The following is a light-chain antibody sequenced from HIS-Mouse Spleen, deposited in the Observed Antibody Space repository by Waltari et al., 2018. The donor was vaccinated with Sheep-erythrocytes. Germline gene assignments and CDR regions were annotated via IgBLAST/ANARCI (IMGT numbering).Light chain of an antibody. J-gene: IGKJ2*01. Sequence: EIVLTQSPATLSLSPGERATVSCRASQSVSSYLAWYQHKPGQTPRLLIYDASNRATGIPARFSGSGSGTDFTLTISSLEPEDFAVYYCQQRSNWYTFGQGTKLEIK. CDR3: QQRSNWYT. V-gene: IGKV3-11*01. CDR2: DAS. CDR1: QSVSSY.